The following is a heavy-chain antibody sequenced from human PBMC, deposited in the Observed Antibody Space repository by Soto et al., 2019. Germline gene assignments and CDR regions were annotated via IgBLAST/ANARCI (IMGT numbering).Heavy chain of an antibody. V-gene: IGHV3-23*01. CDR2: ISGSGGST. CDR3: AKGQYSGVAGGLDY. J-gene: IGHJ4*02. D-gene: IGHD1-26*01. Sequence: EVHLLESGGGLVQPGGSLRLSCAASGLTFKSYAMSWVCQAPGKGLEWVSGISGSGGSTDYADSVKGRFTISRDNSKNTLYLQMNSLRVEDTALYYCAKGQYSGVAGGLDYWGQGTLVTVSS. CDR1: GLTFKSYA.